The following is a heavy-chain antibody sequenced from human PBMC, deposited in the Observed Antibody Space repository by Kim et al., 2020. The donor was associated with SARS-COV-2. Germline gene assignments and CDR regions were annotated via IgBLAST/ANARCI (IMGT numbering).Heavy chain of an antibody. CDR2: IYYSGST. V-gene: IGHV4-59*01. D-gene: IGHD3-3*01. Sequence: SETLSLTCTVFGGSISSYYWSWIRQPPGKGLEWIGYIYYSGSTNYNPSLKSRVTISVDTSKNPFSLKLSSVTAAGTAVYYCARETGMYYDFWSGYYTSGDGMDVWGQGTTVTVSS. CDR3: ARETGMYYDFWSGYYTSGDGMDV. J-gene: IGHJ6*02. CDR1: GGSISSYY.